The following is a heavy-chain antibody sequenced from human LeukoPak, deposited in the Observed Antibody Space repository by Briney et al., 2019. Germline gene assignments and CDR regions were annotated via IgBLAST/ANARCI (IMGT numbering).Heavy chain of an antibody. J-gene: IGHJ6*03. V-gene: IGHV4-39*07. CDR3: ARESDSSGWETEYYYYYMDV. D-gene: IGHD6-19*01. CDR1: GGSISSSSYY. CDR2: IYYSGST. Sequence: SETLSLTCTVSGGSISSSSYYWGWIRQPPGKGLEWIGSIYYSGSTYYNPSLKSRVTISVDTSKNQFSLKLSSVTAADTAVYYCARESDSSGWETEYYYYYMDVWGKGTTVTVSS.